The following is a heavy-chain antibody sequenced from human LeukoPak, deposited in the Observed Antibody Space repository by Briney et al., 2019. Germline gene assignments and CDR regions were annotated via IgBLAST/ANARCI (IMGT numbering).Heavy chain of an antibody. V-gene: IGHV1-2*02. J-gene: IGHJ4*02. D-gene: IGHD6-6*01. CDR2: INPNSGGT. CDR3: AISSSSLGYFDY. Sequence: ASVKVSCKASGYTFTGYYMHWVRQAPGHGLEWMGWINPNSGGTNYAQKFQGRVTMTRDTSISTAYMELSRLRSDDTAVYYCAISSSSLGYFDYWGQGTLVTVSS. CDR1: GYTFTGYY.